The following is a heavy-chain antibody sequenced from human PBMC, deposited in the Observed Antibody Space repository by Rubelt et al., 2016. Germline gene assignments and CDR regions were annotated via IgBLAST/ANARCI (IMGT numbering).Heavy chain of an antibody. CDR2: SSYSGST. CDR1: GGSISSYY. CDR3: ARAYYYGSGSYFPVDY. D-gene: IGHD3-10*01. V-gene: IGHV4-59*12. J-gene: IGHJ4*02. Sequence: GGSISSYYWSWIRQPPGKGLEWIGYSSYSGSTNYNPSLNNRVTISVDTSKNQFSLQLTSVTAADTAVYYCARAYYYGSGSYFPVDYWGQGTLVTVSS.